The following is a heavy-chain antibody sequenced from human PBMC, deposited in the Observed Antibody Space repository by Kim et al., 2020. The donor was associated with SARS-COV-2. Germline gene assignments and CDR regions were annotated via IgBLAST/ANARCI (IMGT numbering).Heavy chain of an antibody. Sequence: GGSLRLSCAASGFTFSTYTMNWVRQAPGKGLEWVSSISSISIYIYYADSVKARFTISRDNAKNLLYLQRNGLRAEDTAVDYCSRCGAGCDYWGQGTLVTV. D-gene: IGHD2-15*01. CDR1: GFTFSTYT. CDR2: ISSISIYI. J-gene: IGHJ4*02. CDR3: SRCGAGCDY. V-gene: IGHV3-21*01.